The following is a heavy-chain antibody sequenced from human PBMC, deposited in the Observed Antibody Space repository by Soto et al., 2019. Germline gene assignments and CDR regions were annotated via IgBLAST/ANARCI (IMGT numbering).Heavy chain of an antibody. CDR2: ISSNGGTT. CDR1: GFTFSSYD. D-gene: IGHD1-7*01. CDR3: VRRVSGNYDY. Sequence: EVQLAESGGGMVQPGGYLRLYCVASGFTFSSYDMHWVRQAPGKGLEYVSSISSNGGTTYYGNSVKGRFTISRDTSKNTRYLHMGSLRAEDMAVYYCVRRVSGNYDYWGQGTLVTVSS. J-gene: IGHJ4*02. V-gene: IGHV3-64*01.